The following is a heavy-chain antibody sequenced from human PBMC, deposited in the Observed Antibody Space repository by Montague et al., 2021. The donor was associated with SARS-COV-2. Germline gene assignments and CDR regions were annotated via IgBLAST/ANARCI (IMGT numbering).Heavy chain of an antibody. D-gene: IGHD3-9*01. Sequence: SLRLSCAASGITFNTYWMHWVRLVVGKGLVWVSRINHDGSIATYADSVKGRFAISRGNAKNTLFLQMNSLTVEDTAVYYCAGAVGPYFYYGMDVWGQGTTVTVS. CDR2: INHDGSIA. V-gene: IGHV3-74*01. CDR1: GITFNTYW. CDR3: AGAVGPYFYYGMDV. J-gene: IGHJ6*02.